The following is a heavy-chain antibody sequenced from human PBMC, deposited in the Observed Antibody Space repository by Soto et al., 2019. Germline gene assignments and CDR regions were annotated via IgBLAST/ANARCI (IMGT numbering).Heavy chain of an antibody. CDR3: ARDPITMVRGVIAPYYYGMDV. CDR2: ISAYNGNT. CDR1: GYTFTSYG. V-gene: IGHV1-18*01. J-gene: IGHJ6*02. Sequence: QVRLVQSGAEVKKPGASVKVSCKASGYTFTSYGISWVRQAPGQGLEWMGWISAYNGNTNYAQKLQGRVTMTTDTSTSTAYMELRSLRSDDTAVYYCARDPITMVRGVIAPYYYGMDVWGQGTTVTVSS. D-gene: IGHD3-10*01.